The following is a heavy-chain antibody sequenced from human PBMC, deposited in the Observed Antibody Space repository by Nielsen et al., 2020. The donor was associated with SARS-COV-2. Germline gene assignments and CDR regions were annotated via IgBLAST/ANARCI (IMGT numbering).Heavy chain of an antibody. CDR3: AHSHCLTTNCRYYGMDV. D-gene: IGHD2-2*01. CDR2: IYWDDDK. V-gene: IGHV2-5*02. Sequence: WIRQPPGKALEWLAAIYWDDDKRYSPSLRNRLTITKDTSKNQVVLTMTNMDPVDTATYFCAHSHCLTTNCRYYGMDVWGQGTTVTVSS. J-gene: IGHJ6*02.